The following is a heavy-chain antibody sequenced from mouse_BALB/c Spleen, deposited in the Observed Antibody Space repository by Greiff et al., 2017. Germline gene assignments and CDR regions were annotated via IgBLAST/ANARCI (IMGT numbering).Heavy chain of an antibody. CDR1: GISITTGNYR. CDR2: IYYSGTI. D-gene: IGHD6-2*01. Sequence: EVQLQESGPGLVKPSQTVSLTCTVTGISITTGNYRWSWIRQFPGNKLEWIGYIYYSGTITYNPSLTSRTTITRDTSKNQFFLEMNSLTAEDTATYYCARDGLRGRFAYWGQGTLVTVSA. CDR3: ARDGLRGRFAY. J-gene: IGHJ3*01. V-gene: IGHV3-5*02.